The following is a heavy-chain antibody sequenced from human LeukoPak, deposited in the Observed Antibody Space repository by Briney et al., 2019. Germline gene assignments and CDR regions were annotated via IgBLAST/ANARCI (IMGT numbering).Heavy chain of an antibody. CDR2: VYTSGST. D-gene: IGHD5-18*01. CDR3: ARGGYRYGDVE. Sequence: PSETLSLTCTVSGGSISSGSYYWSWIRQPAGKGLEWIGRVYTSGSTNYNPSLKSRVTISIDTSKNQFSLNLSSVTAADTAFYYCARGGYRYGDVEWGQGTLVTVSS. CDR1: GGSISSGSYY. J-gene: IGHJ4*02. V-gene: IGHV4-61*02.